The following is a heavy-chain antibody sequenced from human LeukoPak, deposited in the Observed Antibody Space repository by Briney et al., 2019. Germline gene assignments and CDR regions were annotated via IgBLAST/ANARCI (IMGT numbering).Heavy chain of an antibody. J-gene: IGHJ5*02. CDR2: ISAYNGNT. CDR3: ARDTLIVVVVAANNWFDP. V-gene: IGHV1-18*01. CDR1: GYTFTSYG. Sequence: ASVKVSCKASGYTFTSYGISWVRQAPGQGLEWMGWISAYNGNTNYAQKLQGRVTMTTDTSTSTAYMELRSLRSDDTAVYYCARDTLIVVVVAANNWFDPWGQGTLVTVSS. D-gene: IGHD2-15*01.